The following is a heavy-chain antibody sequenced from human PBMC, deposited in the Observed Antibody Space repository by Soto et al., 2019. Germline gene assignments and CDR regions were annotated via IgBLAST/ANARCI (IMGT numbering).Heavy chain of an antibody. CDR1: GFTFSSYA. CDR2: ISYDGSNK. CDR3: ARDPGWSSGRPPNGMDV. J-gene: IGHJ6*02. V-gene: IGHV3-30-3*01. Sequence: GGSLRLSCAASGFTFSSYAMHWVRQAPGKGLEWVAVISYDGSNKYYADSVKGRFTISRDNSKNTLYLQMNSLRAEDTAVYYCARDPGWSSGRPPNGMDVWGQGTTVTVSS. D-gene: IGHD3-22*01.